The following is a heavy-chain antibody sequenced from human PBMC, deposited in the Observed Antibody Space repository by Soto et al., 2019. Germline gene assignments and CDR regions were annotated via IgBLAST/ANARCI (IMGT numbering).Heavy chain of an antibody. CDR3: ARDGREASGIDV. D-gene: IGHD1-26*01. J-gene: IGHJ6*02. CDR2: IYYRGNN. Sequence: NPSETLSLTCTVSGGSISSHYWSWVRQAPGKGLEWIGCIYYRGNNFYNPSLKSRGTISVDTSSNQFSLKLDSVTPADTAVYYCARDGREASGIDVWGQGTAVTVSS. V-gene: IGHV4-59*11. CDR1: GGSISSHY.